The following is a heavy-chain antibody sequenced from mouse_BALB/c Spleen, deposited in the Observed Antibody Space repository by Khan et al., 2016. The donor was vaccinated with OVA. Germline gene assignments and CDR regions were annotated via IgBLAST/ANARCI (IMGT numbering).Heavy chain of an antibody. D-gene: IGHD2-14*01. V-gene: IGHV1S135*01. J-gene: IGHJ3*01. Sequence: VQLKESGPELMKPGASVKISCKASGYSFTSYYMHWVKQSHGKSLEWIGYIDLFNGGTRYNQKFKGKATLTVDKSSSTAYMHLSSLTSEDSAVYYCSRGRYDGWFAYWGQGTLVTVSA. CDR1: GYSFTSYY. CDR3: SRGRYDGWFAY. CDR2: IDLFNGGT.